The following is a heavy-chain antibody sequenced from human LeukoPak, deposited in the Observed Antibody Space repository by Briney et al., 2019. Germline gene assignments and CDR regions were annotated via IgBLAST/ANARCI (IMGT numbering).Heavy chain of an antibody. CDR3: ARHCSSTSCANAFYI. J-gene: IGHJ3*02. D-gene: IGHD2-2*01. Sequence: GGALQISCKGSGCVFTSYWIGWGRQLPGKGLEWMGIIYPGDSDTRYSPSFQGHVPISADKSIRTAYLQWSSLKASDTAMYYCARHCSSTSCANAFYIWGQGTMVTVSS. V-gene: IGHV5-51*01. CDR2: IYPGDSDT. CDR1: GCVFTSYW.